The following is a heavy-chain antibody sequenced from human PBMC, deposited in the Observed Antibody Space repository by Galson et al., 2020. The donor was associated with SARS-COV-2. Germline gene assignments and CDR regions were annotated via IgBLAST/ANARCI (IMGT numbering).Heavy chain of an antibody. Sequence: GSLRLSCTASGFTFSSYWMHWVRQVPGKGLMWVARINNDGMTTNYADSVKGRFTISRNNARKTLFLQMNSLGGEDTAVYYCTRIYYDNSGYYPFDPWGPGTLVTVSS. CDR2: INNDGMTT. CDR3: TRIYYDNSGYYPFDP. CDR1: GFTFSSYW. V-gene: IGHV3-74*01. D-gene: IGHD3-22*01. J-gene: IGHJ5*02.